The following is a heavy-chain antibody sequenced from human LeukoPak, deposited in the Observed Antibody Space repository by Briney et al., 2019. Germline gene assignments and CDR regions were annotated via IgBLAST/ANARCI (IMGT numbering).Heavy chain of an antibody. CDR1: GFIFSSYS. CDR2: LSSGPSTI. CDR3: VRDATRVLAGAYWYFDL. Sequence: PGGSLRLSCAASGFIFSSYSMNWVRQAPGKGLEWVSFLSSGPSTISYADSLKGRFTISRDNAENSLYLQMDSLRDEDTAVYYCVRDATRVLAGAYWYFDLWGRGTLVTVSS. J-gene: IGHJ2*01. D-gene: IGHD6-19*01. V-gene: IGHV3-48*02.